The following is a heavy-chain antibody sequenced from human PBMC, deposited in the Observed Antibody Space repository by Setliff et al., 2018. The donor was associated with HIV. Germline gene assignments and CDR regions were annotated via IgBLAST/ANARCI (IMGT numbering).Heavy chain of an antibody. Sequence: PSETLSLTCTVSGDSISSDFYWGWIRQPPGKGLEWIAEIHPSGRTNFNPSLKTRVTTSVDKSKNQFSLNLSSVTAADTAVYYCVRGGHWRFDYWGQGTLVTVSS. CDR3: VRGGHWRFDY. V-gene: IGHV4-38-2*02. CDR2: IHPSGRT. D-gene: IGHD1-1*01. CDR1: GDSISSDFY. J-gene: IGHJ4*02.